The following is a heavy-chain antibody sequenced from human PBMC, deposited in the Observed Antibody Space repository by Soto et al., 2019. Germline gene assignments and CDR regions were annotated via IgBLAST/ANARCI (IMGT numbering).Heavy chain of an antibody. CDR1: GGTFSRYA. CDR3: AIVRASGSDIGY. D-gene: IGHD3-22*01. CDR2: IIPIFGTA. J-gene: IGHJ4*02. Sequence: QVQLVQSGAEVKKPGSSVNVSCKASGGTFSRYAISCVLQAPGQGLEWMGGIIPIFGTATYAQKFQGRVTITAVESTSTAYLEPSSLRSEDTAAYYCAIVRASGSDIGYCGQGAL. V-gene: IGHV1-69*01.